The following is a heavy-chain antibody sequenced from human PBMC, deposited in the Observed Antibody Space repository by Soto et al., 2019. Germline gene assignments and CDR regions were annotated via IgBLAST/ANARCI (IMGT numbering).Heavy chain of an antibody. D-gene: IGHD6-19*01. V-gene: IGHV3-74*01. J-gene: IGHJ4*02. CDR2: INGNADNS. CDR3: VRDFRGAVAGSEFDH. CDR1: GFSFVSYW. Sequence: EVQLAESGGGLVLTGGSLRLSCAASGFSFVSYWMHWVSQVPGEGLAWVSRINGNADNSDYADSVKGRFTISRDNAMNRLYLQMDGLRADDTGVYYCVRDFRGAVAGSEFDHWGQGTLVTVSS.